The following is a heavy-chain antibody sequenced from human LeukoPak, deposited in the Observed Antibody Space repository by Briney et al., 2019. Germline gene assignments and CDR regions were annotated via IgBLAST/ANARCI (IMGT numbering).Heavy chain of an antibody. D-gene: IGHD5-12*01. CDR2: IIPIFGTP. J-gene: IGHJ6*02. CDR3: ARGYRGYDPNAKLRLDYHYHGMDV. Sequence: GASVKVSCKASGGTFSTYAISWVRQAPGQGLEWMGGIIPIFGTPNYAQKFQGRVTINADESTSTAYMELSSLRSGDTAVYYCARGYRGYDPNAKLRLDYHYHGMDVWGQGTTVTVSS. CDR1: GGTFSTYA. V-gene: IGHV1-69*01.